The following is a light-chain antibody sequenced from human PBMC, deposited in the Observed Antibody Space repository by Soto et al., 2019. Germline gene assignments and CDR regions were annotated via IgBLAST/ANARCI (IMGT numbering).Light chain of an antibody. CDR1: QSVSSY. J-gene: IGKJ2*01. Sequence: EIVLTQSPATLSLSPGERATLSCRASQSVSSYLAWYQQKPGQAPRLLIYDASNRATGIPARFSGSGSGIDFTLTISSLEPEDFAVYYCQQRSNWPPYFGQGTKLEIK. CDR2: DAS. V-gene: IGKV3-11*01. CDR3: QQRSNWPPY.